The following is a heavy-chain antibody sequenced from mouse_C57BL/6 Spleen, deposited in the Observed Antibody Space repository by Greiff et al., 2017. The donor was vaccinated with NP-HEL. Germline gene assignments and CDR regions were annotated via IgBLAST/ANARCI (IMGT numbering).Heavy chain of an antibody. J-gene: IGHJ3*01. CDR3: ANYYGSSPAWFAY. Sequence: VQLQQSGAELAKPGASVKLSCKASGYTFTSYWMHWVKQRPGQGLEWIGYINTSSGYTKYNQKFTDKATFTADKSSSTDDMQLSRLPDEDSAVYYGANYYGSSPAWFAYWGQGTLVTVSA. CDR2: INTSSGYT. CDR1: GYTFTSYW. D-gene: IGHD1-1*01. V-gene: IGHV1-7*01.